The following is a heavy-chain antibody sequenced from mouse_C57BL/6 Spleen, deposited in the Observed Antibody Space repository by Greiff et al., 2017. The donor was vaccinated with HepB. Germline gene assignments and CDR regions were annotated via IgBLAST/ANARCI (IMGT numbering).Heavy chain of an antibody. V-gene: IGHV3-6*01. CDR2: ISYDGSN. D-gene: IGHD4-1*01. Sequence: VQLKESGPGLVKPSQSLSLTCSVTGYSITSGYYWNWNRQFPGNKLEWMGYISYDGSNNYNPSLKNRISITRDTSKNQFFLKLNSVTTEDTATYYCASSLGRYFDYWGQGTTLTVSS. CDR3: ASSLGRYFDY. J-gene: IGHJ2*01. CDR1: GYSITSGYY.